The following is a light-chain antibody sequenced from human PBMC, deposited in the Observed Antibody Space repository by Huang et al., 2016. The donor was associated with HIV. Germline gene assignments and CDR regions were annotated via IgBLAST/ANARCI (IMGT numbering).Light chain of an antibody. CDR1: QSVGSK. Sequence: DTVMTQTPATLSVSPGVRATLSCRASQSVGSKLAWFQQTPGQAPRLLIQGASTRATGSPARFSGSGSGTEFTLTISSLQSEDFAVYYCQQYNNWPYTFGQGTKLEIK. CDR2: GAS. CDR3: QQYNNWPYT. V-gene: IGKV3-15*01. J-gene: IGKJ2*01.